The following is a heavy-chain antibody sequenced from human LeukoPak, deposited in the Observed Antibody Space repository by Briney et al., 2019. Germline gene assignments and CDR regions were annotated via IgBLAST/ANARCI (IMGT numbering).Heavy chain of an antibody. CDR2: TSYDGSNK. CDR3: ARLIRPYFDY. V-gene: IGHV3-30-3*01. J-gene: IGHJ4*02. Sequence: GGSLRLSCAASGFTFRSFAMHWVRQAPGKGLEWVAVTSYDGSNKYYADSVKGRFTISRDNSKNTLYVQMNSLRAEDTAVYYCARLIRPYFDYWGQGTLVTVSS. CDR1: GFTFRSFA.